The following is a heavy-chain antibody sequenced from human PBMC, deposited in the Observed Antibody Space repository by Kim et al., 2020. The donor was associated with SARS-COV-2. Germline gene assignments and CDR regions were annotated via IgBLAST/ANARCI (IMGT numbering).Heavy chain of an antibody. J-gene: IGHJ4*02. Sequence: TDYAAPVKGRFTISRDDSKNTLYLQMNSLKTEDTAVYYCTTDPIWFGESYWGQGTLVTVSS. CDR3: TTDPIWFGESY. CDR2: T. V-gene: IGHV3-15*01. D-gene: IGHD3-10*01.